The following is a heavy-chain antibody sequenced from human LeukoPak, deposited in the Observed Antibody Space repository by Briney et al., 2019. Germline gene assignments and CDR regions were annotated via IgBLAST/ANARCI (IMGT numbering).Heavy chain of an antibody. J-gene: IGHJ5*02. CDR1: GGSISSSSSY. Sequence: SETLSLTCTVSGGSISSSSSYWGWIRQPPEKGLEWIGNIFYSGTTYYNPSLKSRVTISVDTSKNQFSLKLSSVTAADTAVYYCARQGLNPWGQGTLVTVSS. CDR3: ARQGLNP. V-gene: IGHV4-39*01. CDR2: IFYSGTT.